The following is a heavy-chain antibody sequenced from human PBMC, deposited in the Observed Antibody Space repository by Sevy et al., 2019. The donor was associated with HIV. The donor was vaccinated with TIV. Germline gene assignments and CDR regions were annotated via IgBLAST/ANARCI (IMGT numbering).Heavy chain of an antibody. D-gene: IGHD2-15*01. V-gene: IGHV3-64*02. CDR1: GFTFSSYA. CDR3: ARGFGYCSGGSCGGDAFDI. CDR2: ISSNGGST. Sequence: GGSLRLSCAASGFTFSSYAMHWVRQAPGKGLEYVSAISSNGGSTYYADSVKGGFTISRDNSKNTLYLQMGSLRAEDMAVYYCARGFGYCSGGSCGGDAFDIWGQGTMVTVSS. J-gene: IGHJ3*02.